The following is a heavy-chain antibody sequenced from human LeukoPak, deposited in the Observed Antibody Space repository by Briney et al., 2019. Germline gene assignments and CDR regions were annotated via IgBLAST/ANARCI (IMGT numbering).Heavy chain of an antibody. J-gene: IGHJ4*02. Sequence: GGSLRLSCAASGFTFSSYWMSWVGQAPGKGLEWVANIKQDGSEKYYVDPVKGRFTISRDNAKNSLYLQMNSLRAEDTAVFYCARGMSTGEYWGQGTLVTVSS. CDR2: IKQDGSEK. V-gene: IGHV3-7*04. D-gene: IGHD3-16*01. CDR1: GFTFSSYW. CDR3: ARGMSTGEY.